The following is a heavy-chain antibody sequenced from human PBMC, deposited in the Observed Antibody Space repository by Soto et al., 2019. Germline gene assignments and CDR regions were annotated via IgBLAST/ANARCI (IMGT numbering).Heavy chain of an antibody. V-gene: IGHV1-69*13. J-gene: IGHJ6*02. CDR1: GGTFSSCA. D-gene: IGHD6-6*01. CDR3: ARDVGAGALSIAARPRNDYYYGMDV. Sequence: GASVKVSCKASGGTFSSCAISWVRQAPGQGLEWMGGIIPIFGTANYAQKFQGRVTITADESTSTAYMELSSLRSEDTAVYYCARDVGAGALSIAARPRNDYYYGMDVWGQGTTVTVSS. CDR2: IIPIFGTA.